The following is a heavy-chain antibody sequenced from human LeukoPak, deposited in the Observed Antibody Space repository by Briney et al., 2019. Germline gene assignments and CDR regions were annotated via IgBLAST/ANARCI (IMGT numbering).Heavy chain of an antibody. D-gene: IGHD6-19*01. CDR2: IYYSGST. CDR1: GGSISSYY. J-gene: IGHJ4*02. CDR3: ARDAVAGDEKLDY. Sequence: SETLSLTCTVSGGSISSYYWGWIRQPPGKGLEWIGSIYYSGSTYYNPSLKSRVTISVDTSKNQFSLKLSSVTAADTAVYYCARDAVAGDEKLDYWGQGTLVTVSS. V-gene: IGHV4-39*07.